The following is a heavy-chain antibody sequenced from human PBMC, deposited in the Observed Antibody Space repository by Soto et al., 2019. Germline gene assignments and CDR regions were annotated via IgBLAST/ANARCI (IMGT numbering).Heavy chain of an antibody. V-gene: IGHV4-39*01. CDR3: ARHGISGAHNGFDI. CDR2: IYYNGHT. Sequence: SETLSLTCSVSAGSISSDIYYWGWIRQPPGKGLDWIGSIYYNGHTYYNPSLKSRATISVDTSKTQFSLKLSSVTAADTAVYYCARHGISGAHNGFDIWGQGTRVTVSS. J-gene: IGHJ4*02. CDR1: AGSISSDIYY. D-gene: IGHD6-19*01.